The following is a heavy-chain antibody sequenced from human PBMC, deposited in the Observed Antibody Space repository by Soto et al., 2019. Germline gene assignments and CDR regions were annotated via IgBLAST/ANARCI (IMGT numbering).Heavy chain of an antibody. Sequence: EVQLVESGGGLVQPGGSLRLSCAASGFTFSSYSMNWVRQAPGKGLEWVSYISSSSSTIYYADSVKGRFTISRDNAKNSLYLQMNSLRDEETAVYYCARDSLPYDLWSGYYWAYYFDYWGQGTLVTVSS. J-gene: IGHJ4*02. D-gene: IGHD3-3*01. V-gene: IGHV3-48*02. CDR1: GFTFSSYS. CDR3: ARDSLPYDLWSGYYWAYYFDY. CDR2: ISSSSSTI.